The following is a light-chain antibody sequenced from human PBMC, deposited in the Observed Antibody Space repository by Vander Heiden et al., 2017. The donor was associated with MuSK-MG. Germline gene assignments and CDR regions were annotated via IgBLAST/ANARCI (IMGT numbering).Light chain of an antibody. CDR3: QHNHRTRL. CDR1: QSISHF. CDR2: AGS. V-gene: IGKV1-39*01. Sequence: DIQMTQSPSLLSSSVAGRVTITCRASQSISHFLSWYQQTPGKAPNLLTYAGSMLQSGVPRRFSGSGSGTDFTLTSSRLQHEDFATYYWQHNHRTRLFGHGTKVDIK. J-gene: IGKJ3*01.